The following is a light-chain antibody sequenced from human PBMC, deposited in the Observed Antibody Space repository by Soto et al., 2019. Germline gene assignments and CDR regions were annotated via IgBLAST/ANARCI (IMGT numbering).Light chain of an antibody. CDR3: KQYYRWPIT. Sequence: EIVMTQSPGTLSVSPGERATLSCRASQSVSDKLAWYQQKPGQAPRLLIYVASARATGIPARFSGSGSGTEFTLTISSLQSEDFAVYYCKQYYRWPITFVQGTRLDIK. J-gene: IGKJ5*01. V-gene: IGKV3-15*01. CDR2: VAS. CDR1: QSVSDK.